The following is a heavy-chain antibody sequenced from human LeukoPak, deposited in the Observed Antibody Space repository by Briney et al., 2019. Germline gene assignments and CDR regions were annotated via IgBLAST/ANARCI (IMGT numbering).Heavy chain of an antibody. CDR3: ASEMATITPGGNDY. Sequence: PSETLSLTCTVSGGSISSSSYYWGWIRQPPGKGLEWIGSIYYSGSTYYDPSLKSRVTISVDTSKNQFSLKLSSVTAADTAVYYCASEMATITPGGNDYWGQGTLVTVSS. CDR2: IYYSGST. V-gene: IGHV4-39*01. J-gene: IGHJ4*02. CDR1: GGSISSSSYY. D-gene: IGHD5-24*01.